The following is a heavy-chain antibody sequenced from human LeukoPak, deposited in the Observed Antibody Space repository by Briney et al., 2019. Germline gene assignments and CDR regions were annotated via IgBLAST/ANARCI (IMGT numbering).Heavy chain of an antibody. D-gene: IGHD3-9*01. V-gene: IGHV4-39*01. CDR3: ARHGSSYDILTGYYKPDHYFDY. CDR2: IYYSGST. J-gene: IGHJ4*02. Sequence: PSETLSLTCTVSGGSINSYYWGWIRQPPGKGVEWIGSIYYSGSTYYNPSLKSRVTISVDTSKNQFSLKLSSVTAADTAVYYCARHGSSYDILTGYYKPDHYFDYWGQGTLVTVSS. CDR1: GGSINSYY.